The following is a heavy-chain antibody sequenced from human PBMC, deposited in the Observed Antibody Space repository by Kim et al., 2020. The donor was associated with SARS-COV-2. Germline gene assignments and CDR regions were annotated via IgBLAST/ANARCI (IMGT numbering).Heavy chain of an antibody. Sequence: ASVKVSCKASGYTFTSYAMHWVRQAPGQRLEWMGWINAGNGNTKYSQKFQGRVTITRDTSASTAYMELSSLRSEDTAVYYCARARGYSGYDGLDYWGQGTLVTVSS. V-gene: IGHV1-3*01. CDR1: GYTFTSYA. D-gene: IGHD5-12*01. CDR2: INAGNGNT. J-gene: IGHJ4*02. CDR3: ARARGYSGYDGLDY.